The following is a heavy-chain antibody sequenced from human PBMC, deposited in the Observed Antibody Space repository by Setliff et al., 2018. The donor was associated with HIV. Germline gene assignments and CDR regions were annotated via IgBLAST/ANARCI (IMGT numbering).Heavy chain of an antibody. CDR3: AGEDCSGGSCYGSDY. CDR2: INPSGGST. D-gene: IGHD2-15*01. J-gene: IGHJ4*02. V-gene: IGHV1-46*01. CDR1: GYTFTSYY. Sequence: GASVKVSCKASGYTFTSYYMHWVRQAPGQGLEWMGIINPSGGSTSYAQKFQGRVTMTRDTSTSTVYMELSSLRSEDTAVYYCAGEDCSGGSCYGSDYWGQGTQVTVSS.